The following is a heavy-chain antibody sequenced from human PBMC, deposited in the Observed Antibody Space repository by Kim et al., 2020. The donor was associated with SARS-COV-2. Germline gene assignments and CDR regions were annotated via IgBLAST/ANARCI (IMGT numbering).Heavy chain of an antibody. CDR2: ISYDGSNK. J-gene: IGHJ6*02. CDR3: AKDRRYSNYYYGMDV. V-gene: IGHV3-30*18. Sequence: GGSLRLSCAASGFTFSSYGMHWVRQAPGKGLEWVAVISYDGSNKYYADSVKGRFTMSRDNSKNTLYLQMNSLRAEDTAVYYCAKDRRYSNYYYGMDVWG. CDR1: GFTFSSYG. D-gene: IGHD2-21*01.